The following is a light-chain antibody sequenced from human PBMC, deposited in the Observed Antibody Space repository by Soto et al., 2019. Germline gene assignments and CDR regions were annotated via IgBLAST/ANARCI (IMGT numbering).Light chain of an antibody. V-gene: IGLV2-18*02. J-gene: IGLJ1*01. CDR2: EVS. Sequence: QSALTQPPSVSGSPGQSVTISCTGTISDVDFYNRVSWYQQPPGTAPKLMSYEVSNRPSGVPDRFSGSKSGNTASLTISGLHAEDEADYYCSSYTSSSPYVFGTGTKLTVL. CDR1: ISDVDFYNR. CDR3: SSYTSSSPYV.